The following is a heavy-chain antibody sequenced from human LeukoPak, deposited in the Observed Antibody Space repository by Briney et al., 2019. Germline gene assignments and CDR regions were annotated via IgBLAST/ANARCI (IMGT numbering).Heavy chain of an antibody. J-gene: IGHJ4*02. CDR3: ARDEKEYCSSTSCYRGFDY. D-gene: IGHD2-2*01. CDR1: GGTFSSYA. CDR2: IIPIFGTA. V-gene: IGHV1-69*05. Sequence: ASVKVSCKASGGTFSSYAISWVRQAPGQGLEWMGGIIPIFGTANYAQKFQGRVTITTDESTSTAYMELSSLRSEDTAVYYCARDEKEYCSSTSCYRGFDYWGQGTLVTVSS.